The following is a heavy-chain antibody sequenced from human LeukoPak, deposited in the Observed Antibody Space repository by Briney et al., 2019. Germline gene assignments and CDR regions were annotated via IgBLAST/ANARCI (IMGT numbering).Heavy chain of an antibody. CDR2: ISGSGGST. Sequence: PGGSLRLSCAASGFTFSSYAMSWVRQAPGKGLEWVSAISGSGGSTYYADSVKGRFTISRDNSKNTLYLQMNSLRAEDTAVYYCARNYYGSGSYRYYFDYWGQGTLVTVSS. CDR3: ARNYYGSGSYRYYFDY. CDR1: GFTFSSYA. D-gene: IGHD3-10*01. J-gene: IGHJ4*02. V-gene: IGHV3-23*01.